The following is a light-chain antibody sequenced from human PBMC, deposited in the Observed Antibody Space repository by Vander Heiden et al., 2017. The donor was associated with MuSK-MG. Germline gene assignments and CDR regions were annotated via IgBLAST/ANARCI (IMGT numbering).Light chain of an antibody. V-gene: IGKV1-5*01. CDR1: QSISSW. J-gene: IGKJ1*01. CDR2: DAS. Sequence: DIQMTQSPSTLSASEGDRVTITCRASQSISSWLAWYQQKPGKAPKLLIYDASSVESGVPSRFSGSGSGTEFTLTISSLQPDDFATYYCQQYNSYWTFGQGTKVEIK. CDR3: QQYNSYWT.